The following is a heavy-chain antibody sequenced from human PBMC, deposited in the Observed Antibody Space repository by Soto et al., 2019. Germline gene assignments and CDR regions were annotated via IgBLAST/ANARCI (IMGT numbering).Heavy chain of an antibody. CDR3: ASVYGSGLLHFDY. J-gene: IGHJ4*02. CDR1: GGSISSSNW. Sequence: QVQLQESGPGLVKPSGTLSLTCAVSGGSISSSNWWSWVRQPPGKGLEWIGEIYHSGSTNYNPSLETRVTIPVDKSKNHFSLTLSSVTAAATAVYYCASVYGSGLLHFDYWGQGTLVTVSS. CDR2: IYHSGST. V-gene: IGHV4-4*02. D-gene: IGHD3-10*01.